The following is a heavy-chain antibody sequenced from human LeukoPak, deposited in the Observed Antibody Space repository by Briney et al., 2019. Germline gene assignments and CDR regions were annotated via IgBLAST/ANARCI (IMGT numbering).Heavy chain of an antibody. CDR1: GFTFTDEY. CDR2: INPYSGAI. J-gene: IGHJ4*02. V-gene: IGHV1-2*02. CDR3: ARDSTGALMN. Sequence: ASVKVSFKSSGFTFTDEYIHWVRQAPGQGLEWMGWINPYSGAINYAQKFQGRVTLTRDTSISTAYMELSRLTSGDTAVYYCARDSTGALMNWGQGTLVTVSS. D-gene: IGHD7-27*01.